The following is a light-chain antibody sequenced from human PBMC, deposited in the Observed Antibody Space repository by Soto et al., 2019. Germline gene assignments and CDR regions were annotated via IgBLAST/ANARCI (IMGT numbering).Light chain of an antibody. J-gene: IGKJ5*01. CDR3: QQRSNWPLIT. Sequence: EIVLTQSPGTLSLSPWERATLSCRASQSVRNNYLAWYQQKPGQAPRLLIYDASSRATGIPDRFSGGGSGTDFTLTISSLEPEDFAVYYCQQRSNWPLITFGQGTRLEIK. V-gene: IGKV3D-20*02. CDR1: QSVRNNY. CDR2: DAS.